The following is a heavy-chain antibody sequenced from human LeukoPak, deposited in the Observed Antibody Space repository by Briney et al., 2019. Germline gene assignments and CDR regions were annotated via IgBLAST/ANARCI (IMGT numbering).Heavy chain of an antibody. V-gene: IGHV1-18*01. D-gene: IGHD3-22*01. J-gene: IGHJ5*02. CDR1: GYTFTSYG. CDR2: ISAYNGNT. CDR3: ARTYCYDSSGYVNWFDP. Sequence: ASVKVSCKASGYTFTSYGISWVRQAPGQGLEWMGWISAYNGNTNYAQKLQGRVTMTTDTSTSTAYMELSSLRSEDTAVYYCARTYCYDSSGYVNWFDPWGQGTLVTVSS.